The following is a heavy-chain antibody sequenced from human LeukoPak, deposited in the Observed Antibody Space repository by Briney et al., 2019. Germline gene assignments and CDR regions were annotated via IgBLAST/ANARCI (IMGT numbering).Heavy chain of an antibody. CDR3: ASDIVVVPAAISSEYFQH. CDR1: GFTFSSYS. Sequence: GGSLRLSCAASGFTFSSYSMNWVRQAPGKGLEWVPSISSSSSYIYYADSVKGRFTISRDNAKNSLYLQMNSLRAEDTAVYYCASDIVVVPAAISSEYFQHWGRGTLVTVSS. CDR2: ISSSSSYI. D-gene: IGHD2-2*01. V-gene: IGHV3-21*01. J-gene: IGHJ1*01.